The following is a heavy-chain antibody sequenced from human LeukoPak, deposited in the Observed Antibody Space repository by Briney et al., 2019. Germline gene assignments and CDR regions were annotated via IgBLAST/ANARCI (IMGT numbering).Heavy chain of an antibody. CDR1: GYTFTNYN. V-gene: IGHV1-18*01. CDR2: ISPYNGDT. J-gene: IGHJ4*02. CDR3: AREAADHLDY. Sequence: GASVKVSYKPSGYTFTNYNLAWVRQAPGEGLEWMGWISPYNGDTNYAPKFQGRVTLTTDTSTSTGYMELRNLRSDDTAVYYCAREAADHLDYWGQGTLVTVSS.